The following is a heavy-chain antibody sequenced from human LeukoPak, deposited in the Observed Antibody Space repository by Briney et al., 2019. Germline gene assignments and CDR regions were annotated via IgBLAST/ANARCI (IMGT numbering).Heavy chain of an antibody. CDR2: INPSGGST. Sequence: ASVKVSCKASGYTFTSYYMHWVRQAPGQGLEWMGIINPSGGSTSYAQKFQGRVTMTRDMSASTVYMELSSLRSEDTAVYYCARDPPACSSTSCRGMDYWGQGTLVTVSS. CDR1: GYTFTSYY. CDR3: ARDPPACSSTSCRGMDY. V-gene: IGHV1-46*01. D-gene: IGHD2-2*01. J-gene: IGHJ4*02.